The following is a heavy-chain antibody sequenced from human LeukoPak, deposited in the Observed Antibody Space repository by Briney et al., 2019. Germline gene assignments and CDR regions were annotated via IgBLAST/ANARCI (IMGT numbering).Heavy chain of an antibody. J-gene: IGHJ5*02. Sequence: GGSLRLSCAASGFTFSSYAMSWVRQAPGKGLEWVGRIKSKTDGGTTDYAAPVKGRFTISRDDSKNTLYLQMNSLKTEDTAVYYCTSYGDYFRGEGGNWFDPWGQGTLVTVSS. CDR1: GFTFSSYA. CDR3: TSYGDYFRGEGGNWFDP. V-gene: IGHV3-15*01. D-gene: IGHD4-17*01. CDR2: IKSKTDGGTT.